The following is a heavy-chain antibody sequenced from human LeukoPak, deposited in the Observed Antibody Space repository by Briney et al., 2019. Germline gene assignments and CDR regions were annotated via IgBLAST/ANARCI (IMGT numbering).Heavy chain of an antibody. Sequence: SVKVSCKASGGSFIDYPINWVRQAPGQGLEWLGGIIPKYSASNYAQAFQGRVTITADESTNTVHMEMSGLRPDDTAIYYCVRPDPIFGVPAVFVASGQGTLVSVSS. D-gene: IGHD3-3*02. J-gene: IGHJ3*01. V-gene: IGHV1-69*01. CDR1: GGSFIDYP. CDR2: IIPKYSAS. CDR3: VRPDPIFGVPAVFVA.